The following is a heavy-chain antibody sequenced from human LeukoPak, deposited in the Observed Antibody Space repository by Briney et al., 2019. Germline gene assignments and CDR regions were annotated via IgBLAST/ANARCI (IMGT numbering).Heavy chain of an antibody. CDR1: GGSISGSNHY. V-gene: IGHV4-39*07. Sequence: SETLSLTCTVSGGSISGSNHYWVWIRQSPGRGLQWIGFIFPTGATYYNPSLKSRVTISVDTSRNQFSLRLTSVTAADTAVYFCARDLVIRYLGYVDYWGQGALVTVSS. J-gene: IGHJ4*02. CDR3: ARDLVIRYLGYVDY. CDR2: IFPTGAT. D-gene: IGHD3-9*01.